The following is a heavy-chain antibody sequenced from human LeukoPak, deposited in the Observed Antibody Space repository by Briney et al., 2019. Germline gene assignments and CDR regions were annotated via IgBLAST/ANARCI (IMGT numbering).Heavy chain of an antibody. CDR3: ARGGIAAAYDAFDI. CDR2: IWYDGSNK. CDR1: GFTFSTYG. J-gene: IGHJ3*02. V-gene: IGHV3-33*01. Sequence: GGSLRLSCAASGFTFSTYGMHWVRRAPGKGLEWVALIWYDGSNKYYADSVKGRFTISRDNSKNTLYLQMNSLRAEDTAVYYCARGGIAAAYDAFDIWGQGTMVTVSS. D-gene: IGHD6-13*01.